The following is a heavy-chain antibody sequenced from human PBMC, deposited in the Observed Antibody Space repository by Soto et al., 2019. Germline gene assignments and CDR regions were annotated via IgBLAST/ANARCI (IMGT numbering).Heavy chain of an antibody. CDR3: ARWYYGYYARFDF. V-gene: IGHV1-8*01. J-gene: IGHJ4*02. Sequence: QVKLVQSGAEVKKSGASVKVSCKASGYTFTSHDINWVRQATGQGLEWMGWMNPNSGNTGYAQKFQGRVTMTRNTSISTAYMELSSLRSEDTAVYYCARWYYGYYARFDFWGQGTLVTVSS. CDR1: GYTFTSHD. CDR2: MNPNSGNT. D-gene: IGHD4-17*01.